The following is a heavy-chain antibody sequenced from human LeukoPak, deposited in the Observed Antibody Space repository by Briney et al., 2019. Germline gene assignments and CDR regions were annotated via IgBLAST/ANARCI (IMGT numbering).Heavy chain of an antibody. V-gene: IGHV1-18*04. Sequence: ASVKVSCKASGYTFTSYGISCVRQAPGQGLEWMGWISAYNGNTNYAQKLQGRVTMTTDTSTSTAYMELRSLRSNDTAVYYCARVVVVPAASSFDYWGQGTLVTVSS. CDR2: ISAYNGNT. D-gene: IGHD2-2*01. CDR3: ARVVVVPAASSFDY. J-gene: IGHJ4*02. CDR1: GYTFTSYG.